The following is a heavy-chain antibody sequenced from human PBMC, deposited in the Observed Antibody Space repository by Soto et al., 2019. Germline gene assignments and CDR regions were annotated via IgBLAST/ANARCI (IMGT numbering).Heavy chain of an antibody. Sequence: ASVKVSCKASGYTFSSCAMHWVRQAPGQRPEWMGWINTGNGNTKYSENFQGRATMTRDTSASTAYMELSSLRSEDTAVYYCARAGDDCRTVRCYMIYYWGQGTQVTVSS. CDR2: INTGNGNT. D-gene: IGHD2-2*02. CDR1: GYTFSSCA. CDR3: ARAGDDCRTVRCYMIYY. V-gene: IGHV1-3*04. J-gene: IGHJ4*02.